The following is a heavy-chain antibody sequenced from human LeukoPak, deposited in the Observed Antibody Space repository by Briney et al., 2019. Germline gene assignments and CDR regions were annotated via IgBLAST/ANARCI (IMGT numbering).Heavy chain of an antibody. J-gene: IGHJ1*01. CDR2: FDPEDGET. D-gene: IGHD3-22*01. V-gene: IGHV1-24*01. CDR3: ATAIRGYDSSGYYNLQH. Sequence: ASVKVSCKVSGYTLTELSMHWVGQAPGKGLEWMGGFDPEDGETIYAQKFQGRVTMTEDTSTDTAYMELSSLRSEDTAVYYCATAIRGYDSSGYYNLQHWGQGTLVTVSS. CDR1: GYTLTELS.